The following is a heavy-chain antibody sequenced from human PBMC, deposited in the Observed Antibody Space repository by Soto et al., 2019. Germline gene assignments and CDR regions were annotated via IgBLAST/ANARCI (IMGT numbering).Heavy chain of an antibody. CDR2: IDPSDSYT. CDR1: GYSFTSYW. Sequence: GESLKISCKGSGYSFTSYWISWVRQMPGKGLEWMGRIDPSDSYTNYSPSFQGHVTISADKSISTAYLQWSSLKASDTAMYYCARGYCTNGVCYKSGFWFDTWGQGTLVTVSS. V-gene: IGHV5-10-1*01. J-gene: IGHJ5*02. D-gene: IGHD2-8*01. CDR3: ARGYCTNGVCYKSGFWFDT.